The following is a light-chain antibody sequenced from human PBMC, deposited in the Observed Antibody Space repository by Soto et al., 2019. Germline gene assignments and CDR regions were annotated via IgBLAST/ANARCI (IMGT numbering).Light chain of an antibody. J-gene: IGKJ1*01. CDR2: GAS. CDR1: QSVSSN. V-gene: IGKV3D-15*01. Sequence: IVVSQSPATLSVTPGERATLSCRASQSVSSNLAWYQQKPGQAPRLLIYGASSRATGIPDRFSGSGSETEFTLTISSLQSEDYAIYYCQQYNNWPPWTFGQGSKVDIK. CDR3: QQYNNWPPWT.